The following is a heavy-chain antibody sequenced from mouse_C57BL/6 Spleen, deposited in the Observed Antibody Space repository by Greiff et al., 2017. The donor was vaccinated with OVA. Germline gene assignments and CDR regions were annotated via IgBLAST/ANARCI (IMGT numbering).Heavy chain of an antibody. J-gene: IGHJ2*01. CDR3: ARPIYYGNYVLDY. V-gene: IGHV1-84*01. CDR2: IYPGSGNT. CDR1: GYTFTDYY. Sequence: VQVVESGPELVKPGASVKISCKASGYTFTDYYINWVKQRPGQGLEWIGWIYPGSGNTKYNEKFKGKATLTVDTSSSTAYMQLSSLTSEDSAVYFCARPIYYGNYVLDYWGQGTTLTVSS. D-gene: IGHD2-1*01.